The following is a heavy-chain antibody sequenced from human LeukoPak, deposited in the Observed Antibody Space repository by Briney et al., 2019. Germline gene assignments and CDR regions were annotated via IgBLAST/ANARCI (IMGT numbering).Heavy chain of an antibody. CDR1: GFTFSSSW. J-gene: IGHJ4*02. V-gene: IGHV3-7*01. CDR2: INEDGSAK. D-gene: IGHD5-24*01. CDR3: TTRRRDGNDY. Sequence: GGSLRLSCAASGFTFSSSWMSWVRQAPGKGLEWLANINEDGSAKYYVDSVKGRFTISRDNANRSLDLQVNSLRAEETAVYYCTTRRRDGNDYWGQGTLVTAS.